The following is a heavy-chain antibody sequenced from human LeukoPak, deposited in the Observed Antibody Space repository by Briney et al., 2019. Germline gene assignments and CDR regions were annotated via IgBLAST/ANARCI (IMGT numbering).Heavy chain of an antibody. CDR1: GFTFSGYW. Sequence: GGSLRLSCAASGFTFSGYWMHWVRQGPGKGLVWVSRINTDGSSASYADSVKGRFTISRDNAKNTLYLQMNSLRAEDTAVYYCAKYSLYGSGSSHLDYWGQGTLVTVSS. CDR3: AKYSLYGSGSSHLDY. D-gene: IGHD3-10*01. CDR2: INTDGSSA. J-gene: IGHJ4*02. V-gene: IGHV3-74*01.